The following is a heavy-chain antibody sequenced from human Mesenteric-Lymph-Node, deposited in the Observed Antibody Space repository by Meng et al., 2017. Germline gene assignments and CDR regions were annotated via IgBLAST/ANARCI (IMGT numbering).Heavy chain of an antibody. J-gene: IGHJ6*02. CDR1: GGFINSSGYY. Sequence: SETLSLTCTVSGGFINSSGYYWGWIRQPPGKGLEWIGIVFKSGRTSYNPSLRSRVAISDTSNNQFSLQLSSVSAADTAVYYCARGGNYMGDYYYYPANVWGPGTTVTVSS. V-gene: IGHV4-39*07. CDR2: VFKSGRT. CDR3: ARGGNYMGDYYYYPANV. D-gene: IGHD5-24*01.